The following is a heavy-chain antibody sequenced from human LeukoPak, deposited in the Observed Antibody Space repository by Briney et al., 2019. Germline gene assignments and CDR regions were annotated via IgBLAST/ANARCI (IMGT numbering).Heavy chain of an antibody. J-gene: IGHJ5*02. Sequence: ASVKVSCKASGYTFTDYYINWVRQAPGQGLEWRGGMSPDSGDTGYAHKFQGRVTITRNTSITTAYMELRSLTFEDTAVYYCARVRLRNGYNWFDPWGQGTLVTVSS. D-gene: IGHD3-3*01. V-gene: IGHV1-8*03. CDR2: MSPDSGDT. CDR1: GYTFTDYY. CDR3: ARVRLRNGYNWFDP.